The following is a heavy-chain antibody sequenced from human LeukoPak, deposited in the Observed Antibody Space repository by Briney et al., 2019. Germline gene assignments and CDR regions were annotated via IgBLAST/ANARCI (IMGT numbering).Heavy chain of an antibody. CDR3: GTGTTWPYYYYGMDV. J-gene: IGHJ6*02. CDR1: GFTFSSYA. V-gene: IGHV3-23*01. D-gene: IGHD1-7*01. CDR2: ISGSGGST. Sequence: PGGSLRLSCAASGFTFSSYAMSWVRQAPGKGLEWVSAISGSGGSTYYADSVKGRFTISRDNSKNTLYLQMNSLRAEDTAVYYRGTGTTWPYYYYGMDVWGQGTTVTVSS.